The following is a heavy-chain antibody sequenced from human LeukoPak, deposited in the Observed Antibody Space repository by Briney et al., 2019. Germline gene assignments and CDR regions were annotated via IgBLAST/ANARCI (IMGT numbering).Heavy chain of an antibody. J-gene: IGHJ6*02. CDR3: ARMGADVDLYFYYAVDA. Sequence: ASVKVSCKASGYTFTTYGITWVRQAPGQGLEWMGWISGYNGNTNYAQKFQGGVTMTTDRSTSTAYMEVRSLRSDDSAVFYCARMGADVDLYFYYAVDAWGQGTTVTVSS. D-gene: IGHD4/OR15-4a*01. CDR2: ISGYNGNT. V-gene: IGHV1-18*01. CDR1: GYTFTTYG.